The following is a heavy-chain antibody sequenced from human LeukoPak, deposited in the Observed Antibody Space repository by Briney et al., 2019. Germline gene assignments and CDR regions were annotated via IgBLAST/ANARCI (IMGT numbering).Heavy chain of an antibody. Sequence: GASVKVSCKASGYTFTGYYMHWVRQAPGQGLEWMGWINPNSGGTNYAQKFQGRVTMTRDTSISTAYMELSRLRSDDTAVYYCARDGIAVAGIASSYWGQGTLVTVSS. CDR2: INPNSGGT. J-gene: IGHJ4*02. CDR1: GYTFTGYY. CDR3: ARDGIAVAGIASSY. V-gene: IGHV1-2*02. D-gene: IGHD6-19*01.